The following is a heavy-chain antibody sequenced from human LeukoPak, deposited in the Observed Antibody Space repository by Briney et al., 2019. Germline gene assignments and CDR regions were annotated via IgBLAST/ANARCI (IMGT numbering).Heavy chain of an antibody. V-gene: IGHV2-5*02. CDR2: SYWDDDK. CDR3: AHSPVSSGYYMGSDPSYYFDY. J-gene: IGHJ4*02. D-gene: IGHD3-22*01. CDR1: GFSVSTGGVG. Sequence: SGPTLAHPTQPLTLTCTFSGFSVSTGGVGGGWIRQPPGKALEWLALSYWDDDKRYIPSLQSRLTITQDTSKNQVVLTMTNMDPVDTATYYCAHSPVSSGYYMGSDPSYYFDYWGQGTLVTVSS.